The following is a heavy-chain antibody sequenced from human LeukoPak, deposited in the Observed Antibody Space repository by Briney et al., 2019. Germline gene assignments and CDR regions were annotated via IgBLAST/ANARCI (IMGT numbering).Heavy chain of an antibody. Sequence: GASVKVSCKASGYTFTSYGISWVRQALGQGLEWMGWISAYNGNTNYAQKLQGRVTMTTDTSASTAYMELSSLRSEDTAVYYCARSNWEFDYWGQGTLVTVSS. J-gene: IGHJ4*02. CDR3: ARSNWEFDY. CDR1: GYTFTSYG. V-gene: IGHV1-18*01. D-gene: IGHD7-27*01. CDR2: ISAYNGNT.